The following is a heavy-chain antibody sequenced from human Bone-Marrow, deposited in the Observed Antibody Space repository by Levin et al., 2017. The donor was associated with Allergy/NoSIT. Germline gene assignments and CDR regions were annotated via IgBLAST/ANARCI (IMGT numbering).Heavy chain of an antibody. CDR3: GRDEVRNGYTYGYIEY. Sequence: GESLKISCKASGDTFTKYSVHWVRQAPGQGLEWVGFSNPNGGATHHAQKLQGRVTMTSDTSTTTVYMELRYLTSEDTAVYYCGRDEVRNGYTYGYIEYWGQGTVVTVSS. D-gene: IGHD5-18*01. CDR1: GDTFTKYS. J-gene: IGHJ4*02. V-gene: IGHV1-46*01. CDR2: SNPNGGAT.